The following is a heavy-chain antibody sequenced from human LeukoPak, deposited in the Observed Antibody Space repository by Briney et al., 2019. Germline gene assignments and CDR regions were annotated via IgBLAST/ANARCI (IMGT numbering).Heavy chain of an antibody. CDR1: GYTLTELS. J-gene: IGHJ4*02. CDR3: AFSGYSYGYSFDY. CDR2: FDPEDGET. D-gene: IGHD5-18*01. V-gene: IGHV1-24*01. Sequence: ASVKVSCKVSGYTLTELSMHWVRQAPGEGLEWMGGFDPEDGETIYAQKFQGRVTMTEDTSTDTAYMELSSLRSEDTAVYYYAFSGYSYGYSFDYWGQGTLVTASS.